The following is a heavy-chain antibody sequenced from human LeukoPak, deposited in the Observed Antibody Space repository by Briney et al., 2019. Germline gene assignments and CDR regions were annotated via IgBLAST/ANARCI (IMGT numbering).Heavy chain of an antibody. D-gene: IGHD2-15*01. V-gene: IGHV4-59*08. J-gene: IGHJ4*02. CDR2: AYSSGHT. Sequence: MASETLSLTCTVPGGSISSYYWSWIRQPPGKGLEWIGYAYSSGHTNYNSSLKSRVTMSLDTSKSQFSLRLSSVTAADTAVYFCARHPFATPFDYWGPGTLVTVSS. CDR1: GGSISSYY. CDR3: ARHPFATPFDY.